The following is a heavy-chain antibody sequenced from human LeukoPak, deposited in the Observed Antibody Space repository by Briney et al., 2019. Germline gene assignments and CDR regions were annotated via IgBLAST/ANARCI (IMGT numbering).Heavy chain of an antibody. Sequence: GGSLRLSCAASGFSLSNNWMRWVRQAPGKGLEWVANINQDGSGQYYVDSVKGRFTISRDNAKKSLYLQMNSLRAEDTGVYYSASGGYWGQGALVTVS. D-gene: IGHD3-10*01. V-gene: IGHV3-7*05. CDR3: ASGGY. CDR2: INQDGSGQ. J-gene: IGHJ4*02. CDR1: GFSLSNNW.